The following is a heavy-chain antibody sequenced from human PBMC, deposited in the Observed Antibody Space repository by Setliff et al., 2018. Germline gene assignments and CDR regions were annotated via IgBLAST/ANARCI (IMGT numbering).Heavy chain of an antibody. Sequence: SETLSLTCTVSGGSISSSSYYWGWIRQPPGKGLEWIGSIYYSGNTNYNPSLKSRVTISGDTSQNYFSLKLTSVTEADTAVYYCARGPPGYYYYMNVWGQGTTVTVSS. CDR3: ARGPPGYYYYMNV. V-gene: IGHV4-39*07. CDR2: IYYSGNT. J-gene: IGHJ6*03. CDR1: GGSISSSSYY.